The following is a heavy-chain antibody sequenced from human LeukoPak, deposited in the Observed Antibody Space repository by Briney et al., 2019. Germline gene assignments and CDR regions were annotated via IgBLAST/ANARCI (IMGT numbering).Heavy chain of an antibody. CDR1: GYSFTSYW. Sequence: ASVKVSCKASGYSFTSYWIGWVRQMPGKGLEWMGIIYPGDSDTRYSPSFQGQVTISADKSISTAYLQWSSLKASDTAMYYCARLRGSYRHDYWGQGTLVTVSS. V-gene: IGHV5-51*01. CDR2: IYPGDSDT. D-gene: IGHD1-26*01. J-gene: IGHJ4*02. CDR3: ARLRGSYRHDY.